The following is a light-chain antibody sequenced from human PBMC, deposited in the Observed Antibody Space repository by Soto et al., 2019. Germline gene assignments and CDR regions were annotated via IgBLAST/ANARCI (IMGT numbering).Light chain of an antibody. Sequence: PAPPSLEPEETATLXFLVSQAVSSDLAWYQHRPGQAPRLLIYDASDRATGIPARFSGSGSGTDFSLTISDLEPEDFAVYYCQQRSSWPPIPFGHGRRLAVK. CDR3: QQRSSWPPIP. CDR2: DAS. V-gene: IGKV3-11*01. CDR1: QAVSSD. J-gene: IGKJ5*01.